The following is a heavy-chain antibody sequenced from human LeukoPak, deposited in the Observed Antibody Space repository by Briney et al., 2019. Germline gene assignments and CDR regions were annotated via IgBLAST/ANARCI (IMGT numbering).Heavy chain of an antibody. J-gene: IGHJ4*02. CDR3: ARHDSGYGPFHY. CDR1: GFTFSSYA. D-gene: IGHD3-22*01. Sequence: GGSLRLSCAASGFTFSSYAMHWVRQAPGKGLEWVAFIRYDGNNKNYADSAKGRFTISRDNSKNTLYLQMNSLRAEDTAVYYCARHDSGYGPFHYWGRGTLVTVSS. CDR2: IRYDGNNK. V-gene: IGHV3-30*02.